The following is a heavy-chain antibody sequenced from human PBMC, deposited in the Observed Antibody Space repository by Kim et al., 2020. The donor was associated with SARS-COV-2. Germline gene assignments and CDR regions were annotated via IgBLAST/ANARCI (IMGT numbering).Heavy chain of an antibody. D-gene: IGHD5-12*01. V-gene: IGHV4-61*01. CDR2: IFNTGSS. Sequence: ETLSLTCTVSGVSLAGNYYWTWIRQSPGKGLEWIGYIFNTGSSDYNPSLKGRVAMSVDPSRNQFSLRLTSVTSADTAVYFCARGFTGYVSWGQGTLVT. CDR1: GVSLAGNYY. J-gene: IGHJ4*02. CDR3: ARGFTGYVS.